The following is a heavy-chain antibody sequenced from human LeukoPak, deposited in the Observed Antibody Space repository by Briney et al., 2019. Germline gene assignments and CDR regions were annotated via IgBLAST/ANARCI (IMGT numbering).Heavy chain of an antibody. Sequence: GGSVSLFCTPSGFTFGVYAMSWARQAPGKGLEWVGFIRSKAYGGTTEYAASVKGRFTISRDDSKSIAYLQMNSMKTEDTAVYYCTRVDDSSGYSPAHFDYWGQGTLVTVSS. CDR1: GFTFGVYA. CDR3: TRVDDSSGYSPAHFDY. J-gene: IGHJ4*02. CDR2: IRSKAYGGTT. V-gene: IGHV3-49*04. D-gene: IGHD3-22*01.